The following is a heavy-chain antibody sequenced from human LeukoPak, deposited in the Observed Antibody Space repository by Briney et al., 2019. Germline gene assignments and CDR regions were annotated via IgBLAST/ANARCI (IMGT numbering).Heavy chain of an antibody. J-gene: IGHJ4*02. Sequence: GGSLRLSCEASGFTFSNFGMQWVRQAPGKGLEWVAFIRYDGSIKYYADSVKGRLTISRDNSKSTLFLEMNSLRPEDTAVYYCAKDLFPYCSGGSCYANYWGQGTLVIVSS. CDR1: GFTFSNFG. CDR2: IRYDGSIK. D-gene: IGHD2-15*01. CDR3: AKDLFPYCSGGSCYANY. V-gene: IGHV3-30*02.